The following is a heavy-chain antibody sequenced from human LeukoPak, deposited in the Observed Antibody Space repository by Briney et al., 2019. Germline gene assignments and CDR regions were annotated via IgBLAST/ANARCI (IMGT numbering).Heavy chain of an antibody. D-gene: IGHD2-21*01. V-gene: IGHV4-59*01. CDR3: ARATRYGGDSYLFDY. CDR1: GGSISSYY. Sequence: SETLSLTCTVSGGSISSYYWSWIRQPPEKGLEWIGYINYSGSTNYNPSLKSRVTISVDTSKNQFSLKLSSVTAADTAVYYCARATRYGGDSYLFDYWGQGTLVTVSS. J-gene: IGHJ4*02. CDR2: INYSGST.